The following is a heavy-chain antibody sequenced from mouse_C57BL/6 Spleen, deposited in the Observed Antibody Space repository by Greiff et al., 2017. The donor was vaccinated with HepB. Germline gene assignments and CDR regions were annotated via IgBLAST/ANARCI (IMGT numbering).Heavy chain of an antibody. CDR1: GYTFTSYW. D-gene: IGHD2-4*01. J-gene: IGHJ2*01. CDR3: ASYDYDEGY. CDR2: IDPSDSYT. V-gene: IGHV1-50*01. Sequence: QVQLQQSGAELVKPGASVKLSCKASGYTFTSYWMQWVKQRPGQGLEWIGEIDPSDSYTNYNQKFKGKATLTVDTSSSTAYMQLSSLTSEDSAVYYCASYDYDEGYWGQGTTLTVSS.